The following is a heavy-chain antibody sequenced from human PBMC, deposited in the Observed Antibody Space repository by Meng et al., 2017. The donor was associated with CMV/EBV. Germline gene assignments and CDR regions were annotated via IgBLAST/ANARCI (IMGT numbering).Heavy chain of an antibody. CDR2: MNPNSGNT. CDR1: GYIFTSYD. Sequence: KAAGYIFTSYDINWVRQAPGQGLEWMGWMNPNSGNTGYAQKFQGRVTITRNTSVSTAYMELSSLRSEDTAVYYCARAPPCPGRVFDYWGQGTLVTVSS. J-gene: IGHJ4*02. V-gene: IGHV1-8*03. CDR3: ARAPPCPGRVFDY. D-gene: IGHD3-10*02.